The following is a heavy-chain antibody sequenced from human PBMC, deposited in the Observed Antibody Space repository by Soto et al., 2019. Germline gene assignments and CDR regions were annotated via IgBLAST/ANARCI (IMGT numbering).Heavy chain of an antibody. Sequence: EVQLLESGGGSAQPGGSLRLSCAASGFTFTNYAMSWVRQAPGKGLQWVSTITGSGGTVYYADSVKGRFTISRDNSKNTLYLQMNSLRAEDTAVYYCAKEIWFSSGWYYFDFWGQGTLVTVSS. CDR3: AKEIWFSSGWYYFDF. V-gene: IGHV3-23*01. CDR1: GFTFTNYA. CDR2: ITGSGGTV. J-gene: IGHJ4*02. D-gene: IGHD6-19*01.